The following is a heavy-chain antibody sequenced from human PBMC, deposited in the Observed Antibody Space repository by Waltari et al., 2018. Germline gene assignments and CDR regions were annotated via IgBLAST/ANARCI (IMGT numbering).Heavy chain of an antibody. CDR3: ARLYDYIWGSYRNAFDI. J-gene: IGHJ3*02. D-gene: IGHD3-16*02. Sequence: QVQLQESGPGLVKPSETLSLTCAVSGYSISSGYYWGWIRQPPGKGLEWIGSIYHSGSTYYNPSLKSRVTISVDTSKNQFSLKLSSVTAADTAVYYCARLYDYIWGSYRNAFDIWGQGTMVTVSS. V-gene: IGHV4-38-2*01. CDR1: GYSISSGYY. CDR2: IYHSGST.